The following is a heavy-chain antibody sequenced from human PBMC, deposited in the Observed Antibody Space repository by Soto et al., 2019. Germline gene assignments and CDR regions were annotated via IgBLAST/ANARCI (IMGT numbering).Heavy chain of an antibody. CDR3: ANEVDVAFSSLQYGMDV. D-gene: IGHD5-12*01. CDR1: GCTFHNIA. J-gene: IGHJ6*02. CDR2: ISYDGTYK. Sequence: AMRVPRASSGCTFHNIAMHWVRQDPGKGLEWVAFISYDGTYKYYADSVRGRFTVYRDNSKSTLFLQMNSLKFEDTAVYVCANEVDVAFSSLQYGMDVWGQGTTVPVSS. V-gene: IGHV3-30*14.